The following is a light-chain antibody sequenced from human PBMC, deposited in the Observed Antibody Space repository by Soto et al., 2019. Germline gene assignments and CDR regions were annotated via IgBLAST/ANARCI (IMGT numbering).Light chain of an antibody. CDR3: SAFTGTTYV. J-gene: IGLJ1*01. Sequence: QSALTQPASVSGSPGQSITISCTGTSSDVGGNKYVSWYQHYPGKAPKLMIADVSNRPSGVSNRCSGSKSGNTASLTISGLRAEVEADYSCSAFTGTTYVFGTGTKLTVL. CDR2: DVS. CDR1: SSDVGGNKY. V-gene: IGLV2-14*03.